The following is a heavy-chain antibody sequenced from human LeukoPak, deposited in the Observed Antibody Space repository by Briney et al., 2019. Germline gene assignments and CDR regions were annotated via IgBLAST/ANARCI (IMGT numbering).Heavy chain of an antibody. CDR1: GFTFSSYW. Sequence: PGRSLRLSCAASGFTFSSYWMHWVRQVPGKGLVWVARINPGGSNITYADSVKGRFTISRDNAKNTLYLQMDSLRAEDTGVYYCAGSNQADDYWGQGTLATVSS. CDR3: AGSNQADDY. CDR2: INPGGSNI. D-gene: IGHD1-14*01. V-gene: IGHV3-74*01. J-gene: IGHJ4*02.